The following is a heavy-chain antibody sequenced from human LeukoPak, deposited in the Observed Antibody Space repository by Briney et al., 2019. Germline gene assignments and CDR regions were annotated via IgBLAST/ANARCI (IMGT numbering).Heavy chain of an antibody. Sequence: GGSLRLSCAASGFTFNTYAMTWVRQAPGKGLEWVSSISASGGSTYYADSVKGRFTISRDNAKNSLFLQMNSLRAEDTAVYYCVRCTFVLHKRCSAFDVWGQGTMVTVSA. CDR3: VRCTFVLHKRCSAFDV. D-gene: IGHD2-8*01. J-gene: IGHJ3*01. V-gene: IGHV3-23*01. CDR1: GFTFNTYA. CDR2: ISASGGST.